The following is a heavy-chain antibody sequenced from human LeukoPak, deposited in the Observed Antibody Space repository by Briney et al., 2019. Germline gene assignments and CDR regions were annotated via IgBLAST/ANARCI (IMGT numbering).Heavy chain of an antibody. V-gene: IGHV3-66*02. Sequence: GGSLRLSCAASGFTVSSNYVSWVRQAPGKGLEWVSVIYSGGSTYYADSVKGRFTISRDNSKNTLYLQMNGLRAEDTAVYYCARAPPYSSSSFWFDPWGQGTLVTVSS. J-gene: IGHJ5*02. D-gene: IGHD6-6*01. CDR3: ARAPPYSSSSFWFDP. CDR2: IYSGGST. CDR1: GFTVSSNY.